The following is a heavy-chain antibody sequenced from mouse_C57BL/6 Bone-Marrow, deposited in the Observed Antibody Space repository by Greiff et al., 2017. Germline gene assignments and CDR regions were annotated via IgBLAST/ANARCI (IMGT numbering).Heavy chain of an antibody. CDR3: TTGTAQAPAWFDY. Sequence: VQLQQSGAELVRPGASVKLSCTASGFNIKDYYMHWVKQRPEQGLEWIGRIDPEDGDTEYAPKFQGKATMTADTSSNTAYLPLSSLTSEDTAVYYCTTGTAQAPAWFDYWGQGTLLTVSA. J-gene: IGHJ3*01. V-gene: IGHV14-1*01. D-gene: IGHD3-2*02. CDR1: GFNIKDYY. CDR2: IDPEDGDT.